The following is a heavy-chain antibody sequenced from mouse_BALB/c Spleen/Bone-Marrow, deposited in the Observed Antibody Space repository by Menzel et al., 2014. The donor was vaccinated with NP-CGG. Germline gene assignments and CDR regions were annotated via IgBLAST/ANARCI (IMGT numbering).Heavy chain of an antibody. Sequence: EVQLVESGGDLVKPGGSLKLSCAASGFTFSSYGMSWVRQIPDKGLEWVATISSGGSYTFYPDSVKGRFTISRDNAKNTLNLQMTSLKSEDTAMYYCARRRDYDYFDYWGQGTTLTVSS. D-gene: IGHD2-4*01. CDR3: ARRRDYDYFDY. J-gene: IGHJ2*01. CDR1: GFTFSSYG. V-gene: IGHV5-6*01. CDR2: ISSGGSYT.